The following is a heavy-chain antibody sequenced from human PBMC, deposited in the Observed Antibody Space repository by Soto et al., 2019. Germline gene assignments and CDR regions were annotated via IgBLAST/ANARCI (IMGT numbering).Heavy chain of an antibody. CDR3: AKGLVGYVFGVQDYYFGMDV. Sequence: QVQLVESGGGVVQPGRSLRLSCGASGFKFSTYGMHWVRQAPGKGRGGVAVISYDGNNKDYADSVKGRFTISRDNSKNTSYLQMNSLRAEDTAVYYCAKGLVGYVFGVQDYYFGMDVWGQGTTVAVSS. D-gene: IGHD1-26*01. J-gene: IGHJ6*02. CDR2: ISYDGNNK. CDR1: GFKFSTYG. V-gene: IGHV3-30*18.